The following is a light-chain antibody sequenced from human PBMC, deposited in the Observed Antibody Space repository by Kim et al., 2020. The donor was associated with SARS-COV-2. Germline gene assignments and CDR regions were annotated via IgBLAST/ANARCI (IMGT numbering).Light chain of an antibody. CDR2: GKY. V-gene: IGLV3-19*01. CDR3: NSRDSSGDHVV. J-gene: IGLJ3*02. Sequence: ALGHTVRLTCQGDSLKNYYATGYQRRPGQAPVLVLYGKYNRPSGIPDRFSGSASGNTASLTITGAQAEDEADYYCNSRDSSGDHVVFGGGTQLTVL. CDR1: SLKNYY.